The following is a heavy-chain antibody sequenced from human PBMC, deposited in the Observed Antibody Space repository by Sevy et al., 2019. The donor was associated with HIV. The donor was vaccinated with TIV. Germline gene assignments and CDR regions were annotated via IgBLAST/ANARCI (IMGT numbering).Heavy chain of an antibody. D-gene: IGHD6-19*01. CDR3: ARGGGNGWYYFDY. V-gene: IGHV1-69*13. CDR1: GGTFSSYG. J-gene: IGHJ4*02. Sequence: ASVKVSCKASGGTFSSYGISWVRQAPGQGLEWMGGIIPILGTVNYAQKFQGRVTITADESTKKAYMERGSLRSEDTAVYDCARGGGNGWYYFDYWGQETLVTVSS. CDR2: IIPILGTV.